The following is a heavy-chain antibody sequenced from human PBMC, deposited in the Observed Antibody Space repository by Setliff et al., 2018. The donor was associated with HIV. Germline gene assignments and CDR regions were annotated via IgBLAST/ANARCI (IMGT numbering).Heavy chain of an antibody. CDR2: INPDSGDT. J-gene: IGHJ3*02. Sequence: ASVKVSCKTSGYTFTGYFMHWVRQAPGQGLEWMGWINPDSGDTNSAQKFQDRPTMTRDSSINTAYMKLSRLRSDDTAMYYCATLDQDFHSSAFDSFDIWGQGTLVTVSS. CDR3: ATLDQDFHSSAFDSFDI. CDR1: GYTFTGYF. V-gene: IGHV1-2*02. D-gene: IGHD3-9*01.